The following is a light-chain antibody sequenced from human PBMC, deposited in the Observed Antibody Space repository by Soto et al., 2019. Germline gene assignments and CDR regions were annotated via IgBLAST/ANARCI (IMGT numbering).Light chain of an antibody. CDR2: KAS. CDR1: QGIRND. Sequence: IDFTQSPASLSSSLGERATLSCRASQGIRNDLGWYQQKPGKAPKLLIYKASSLESGVPSRFSGSGSGTEFTLTSSSLQPDDFATYYCQQYPRYSEAFGQGTKVDIK. CDR3: QQYPRYSEA. J-gene: IGKJ1*01. V-gene: IGKV1-5*03.